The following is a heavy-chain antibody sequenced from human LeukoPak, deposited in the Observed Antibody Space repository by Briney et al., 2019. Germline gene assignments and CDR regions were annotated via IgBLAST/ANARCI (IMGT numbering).Heavy chain of an antibody. J-gene: IGHJ5*02. V-gene: IGHV1-2*02. D-gene: IGHD6-19*01. Sequence: ASVKVSCKASGYTFKNYGISWVRQAPGQGLEWMGWINPNSGGTKYAQKFQGRVTMTRDTSISTAYMELSSLRSEDTAVYYCASDSSGWYVKWFDPWGQGTLVTVSS. CDR1: GYTFKNYG. CDR3: ASDSSGWYVKWFDP. CDR2: INPNSGGT.